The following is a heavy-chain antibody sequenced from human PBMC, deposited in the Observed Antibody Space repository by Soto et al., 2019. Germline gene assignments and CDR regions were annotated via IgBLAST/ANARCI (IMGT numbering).Heavy chain of an antibody. CDR3: ASESSLTRYVFAY. CDR2: IYYSGST. D-gene: IGHD3-9*01. J-gene: IGHJ4*02. V-gene: IGHV4-59*01. Sequence: SETLSLTCTVSGGSISSYYWSWIRQPPGKGLEWIGYIYYSGSTNYNPSLKSRVTISVDTSKNQFSLKLSSVTAADTAVYYCASESSLTRYVFAYWGQGSLVTVSS. CDR1: GGSISSYY.